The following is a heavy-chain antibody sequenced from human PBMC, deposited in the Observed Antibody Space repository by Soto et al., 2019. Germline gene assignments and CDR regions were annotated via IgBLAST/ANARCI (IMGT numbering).Heavy chain of an antibody. J-gene: IGHJ6*02. V-gene: IGHV1-18*01. D-gene: IGHD3-10*01. Sequence: ASVKVTCKASGYTFTSYGISWVRQAPGQGLEWMGWISAYNGNTNYAQKLQGRVTMTTDTSTSTAYMELRSLRSDDTAVYYCARVRTMVRGVIRPNYYYYGMDVWGQGTTVTVSS. CDR1: GYTFTSYG. CDR2: ISAYNGNT. CDR3: ARVRTMVRGVIRPNYYYYGMDV.